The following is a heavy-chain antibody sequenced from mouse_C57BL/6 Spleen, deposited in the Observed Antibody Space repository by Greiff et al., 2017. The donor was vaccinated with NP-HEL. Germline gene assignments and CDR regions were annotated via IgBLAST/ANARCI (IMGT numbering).Heavy chain of an antibody. Sequence: EVQLQQSGPELVKPGASVKMSCKASGYTFTDYNMHWVKQSHGKSLEWIGYINPNNGGTSYNQKFKGKATLTVNKSSSTAYMELRSLTSEDSAVYYCARMPNYYGSRDYAMDYWGQGTSVTVSS. J-gene: IGHJ4*01. CDR3: ARMPNYYGSRDYAMDY. CDR1: GYTFTDYN. V-gene: IGHV1-22*01. D-gene: IGHD1-1*01. CDR2: INPNNGGT.